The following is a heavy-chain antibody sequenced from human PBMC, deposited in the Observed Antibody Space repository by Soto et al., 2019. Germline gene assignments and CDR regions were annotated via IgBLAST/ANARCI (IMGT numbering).Heavy chain of an antibody. Sequence: GGSLRLSCAASGFTFSSYAMSWVRQAPGKGLEWVSAISGSGGSTYYADSVKGRFTISRDNSKNTLYLQMNSLRAEDTAVYYCANYPRPLAVAGTYAFDYWGQGTLVTVSS. J-gene: IGHJ4*02. CDR3: ANYPRPLAVAGTYAFDY. CDR1: GFTFSSYA. D-gene: IGHD6-19*01. V-gene: IGHV3-23*01. CDR2: ISGSGGST.